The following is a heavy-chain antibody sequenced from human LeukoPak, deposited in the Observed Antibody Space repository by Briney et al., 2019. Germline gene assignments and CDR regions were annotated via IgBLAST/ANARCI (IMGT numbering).Heavy chain of an antibody. CDR3: ARDLGWVYYYGSGTFPDY. CDR2: ISAYNGNT. V-gene: IGHV1-18*01. Sequence: ASVNVSCKASGYTFTSYGISWVRQAPGQGLEWMGWISAYNGNTNYAQKPQGRVTMTTDTSTSTAYMELRSLRSDDTAVYYCARDLGWVYYYGSGTFPDYWGQGTLVTVSS. CDR1: GYTFTSYG. D-gene: IGHD3-10*01. J-gene: IGHJ4*02.